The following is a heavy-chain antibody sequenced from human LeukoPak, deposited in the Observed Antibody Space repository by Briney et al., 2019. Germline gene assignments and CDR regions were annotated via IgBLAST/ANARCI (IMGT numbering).Heavy chain of an antibody. D-gene: IGHD3-22*01. V-gene: IGHV4-4*07. CDR1: GGSISSYY. Sequence: SETLSLTCTVSGGSISSYYYSWIRQPAGKGLEWIGRIHTSGVTNYNPSLKSRVTMSVDTSKNQFFLKLSSVTAADTAVYYCARGRYYYDSSGYYLFDYWGQGTLVTVSS. J-gene: IGHJ4*02. CDR3: ARGRYYYDSSGYYLFDY. CDR2: IHTSGVT.